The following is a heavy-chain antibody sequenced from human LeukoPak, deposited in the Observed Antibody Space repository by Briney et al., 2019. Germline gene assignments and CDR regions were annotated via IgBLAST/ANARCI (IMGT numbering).Heavy chain of an antibody. Sequence: ASVKLSCKASGYTFTSYGISWVRHAPGQGLERMGWISAYNGNTNYAQKLQGRVTMTTDTSTSTAYMELRSLRSDDTAVYYCARDPGYSYGFSGWFDPWGQGTLVTVSS. CDR2: ISAYNGNT. D-gene: IGHD5-18*01. V-gene: IGHV1-18*01. J-gene: IGHJ5*02. CDR3: ARDPGYSYGFSGWFDP. CDR1: GYTFTSYG.